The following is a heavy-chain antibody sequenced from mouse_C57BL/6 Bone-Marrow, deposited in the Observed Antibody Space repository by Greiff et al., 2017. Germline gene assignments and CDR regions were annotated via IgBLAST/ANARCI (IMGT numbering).Heavy chain of an antibody. D-gene: IGHD3-2*02. CDR3: ARGGDSGIY. V-gene: IGHV1-52*01. Sequence: VQLQQPGAELVRPGSSVKLSCKASGYTFTSYWMHWVKQRPIQGLEWIGNIDPSDSETNYNQKFKDKATLTVDKSSSTAYMQLSSLTSEDSAVYYCARGGDSGIYWGQGTTLTVSS. J-gene: IGHJ2*01. CDR2: IDPSDSET. CDR1: GYTFTSYW.